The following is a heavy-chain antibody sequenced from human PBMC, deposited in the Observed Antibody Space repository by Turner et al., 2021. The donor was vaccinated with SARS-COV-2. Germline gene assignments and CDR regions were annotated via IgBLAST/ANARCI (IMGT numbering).Heavy chain of an antibody. CDR3: ARVKQWSAITTIRYFDCDP. CDR1: GGSISDSSYF. V-gene: IGHV4-39*01. Sequence: QLELQESGPPLIKPSPTLSLTCTVSGGSISDSSYFGGWIRQPPGKGLTWIGNSVYKGGPNYDPSLKSRVTISVDTSKNQFSLKLGSVTAADTAVYYCARVKQWSAITTIRYFDCDPWGPGNLVTVSS. J-gene: IGHJ5*02. CDR2: SVYKGGP. D-gene: IGHD6-19*01.